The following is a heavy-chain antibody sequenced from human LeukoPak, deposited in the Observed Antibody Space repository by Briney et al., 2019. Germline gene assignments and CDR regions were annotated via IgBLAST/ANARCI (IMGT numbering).Heavy chain of an antibody. J-gene: IGHJ5*02. CDR2: IYTSGST. V-gene: IGHV4-61*02. Sequence: PSETLSLTCTVSGGSLSSGSYYWSWIRQPAGKGLEWIGRIYTSGSTNYNPSLKSRVTISVDTSKNQFSLKLSSVTAADTAVYYCARDIVVVVAAKIQNWFDPWGQGTLVTVSS. D-gene: IGHD2-15*01. CDR3: ARDIVVVVAAKIQNWFDP. CDR1: GGSLSSGSYY.